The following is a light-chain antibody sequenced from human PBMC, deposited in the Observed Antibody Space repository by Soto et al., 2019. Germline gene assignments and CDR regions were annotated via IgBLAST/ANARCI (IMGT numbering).Light chain of an antibody. CDR3: GAWDDSLSAVV. J-gene: IGLJ2*01. Sequence: QAVVTQPPSASGTPGQRVTISCSGSSSNIGGNYVFWYQQLPGTAPKLLIYRTNQRPSGVPDRFSGSKSGTSASLAISGLRSEDEAHYYCGAWDDSLSAVVFGGGTKVTVL. CDR1: SSNIGGNY. V-gene: IGLV1-47*01. CDR2: RTN.